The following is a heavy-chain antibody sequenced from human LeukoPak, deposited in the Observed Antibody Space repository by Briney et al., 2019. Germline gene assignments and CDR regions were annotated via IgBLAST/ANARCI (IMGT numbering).Heavy chain of an antibody. CDR3: AKDVYYYDSSGYFDY. Sequence: PGRSLRLSCAASGFTFSSYAIHWVRQAPGKGLEWVAVISYDGSYRNYADSVKGRFTISRDNSKNTLYLQMNSLRAEDAAVYYCAKDVYYYDSSGYFDYRGQGTLVTVSS. J-gene: IGHJ4*02. CDR2: ISYDGSYR. CDR1: GFTFSSYA. D-gene: IGHD3-22*01. V-gene: IGHV3-30*18.